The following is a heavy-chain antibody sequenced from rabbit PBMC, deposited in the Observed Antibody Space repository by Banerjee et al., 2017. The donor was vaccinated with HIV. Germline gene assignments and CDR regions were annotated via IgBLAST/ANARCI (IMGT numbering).Heavy chain of an antibody. D-gene: IGHD3-1*01. Sequence: QSLEESGGDLVKPGASLTLTCTASGFSLSVSYWICWVRQAPGKGLEWIACIYVGSNGGTYYANWAKGRFTISKTSSTTVTLQMTSLTAADTATYFCARDGPGSGRSWYFNLWGQGTLVTVS. CDR1: GFSLSVSYW. CDR2: IYVGSNGGT. J-gene: IGHJ4*01. V-gene: IGHV1S40*01. CDR3: ARDGPGSGRSWYFNL.